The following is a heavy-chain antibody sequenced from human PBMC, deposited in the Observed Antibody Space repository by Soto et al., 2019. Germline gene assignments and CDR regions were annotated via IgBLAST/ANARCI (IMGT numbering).Heavy chain of an antibody. CDR1: GYTFTSYG. V-gene: IGHV1-18*01. CDR2: ISAYNGNT. CDR3: ARDYYDGSRTHFSDDGMDV. Sequence: QVQLVQSGAEVKKPGASVKVSCKASGYTFTSYGISWVRQAPGQGLEWMGWISAYNGNTNYAQKLQGRVTMTTDTSTSPADMELRSLRSDDTAVYYCARDYYDGSRTHFSDDGMDVWGQGTTVTGSS. D-gene: IGHD3-22*01. J-gene: IGHJ6*02.